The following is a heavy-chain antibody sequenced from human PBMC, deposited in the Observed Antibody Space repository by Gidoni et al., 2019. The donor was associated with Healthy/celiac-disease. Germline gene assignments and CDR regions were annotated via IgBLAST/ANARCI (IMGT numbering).Heavy chain of an antibody. J-gene: IGHJ5*02. V-gene: IGHV3-33*01. CDR3: ARAIKTYYYGSGSLNWFDP. CDR2: IWYDGSNK. D-gene: IGHD3-10*01. CDR1: GFTFSSKG. Sequence: QVQRVESGGGGVQPGRSLRLSLAGAGFTFSSKGLPWFRQAPGQGLKWVSVIWYDGSNKYYAVSVKGRFTISRDNSKKTLYLQMNSLRAEDTAVYYCARAIKTYYYGSGSLNWFDPWGQGTLVTVSS.